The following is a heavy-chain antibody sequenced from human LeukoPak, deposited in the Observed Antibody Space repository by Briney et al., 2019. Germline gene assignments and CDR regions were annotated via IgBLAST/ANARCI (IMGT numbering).Heavy chain of an antibody. CDR1: GGSISSSSYY. J-gene: IGHJ6*03. CDR3: ARARYSSGWDYYYYMDV. V-gene: IGHV4-39*07. D-gene: IGHD6-19*01. CDR2: IYYSGST. Sequence: PSETLSLTCTVSGGSISSSSYYWGWIRQSPGKGLEWIGSIYYSGSTYYNPSLKSRVTISVDTSKNQFSLKLSSVTAADTAVYYCARARYSSGWDYYYYMDVWGKGTTVTVSS.